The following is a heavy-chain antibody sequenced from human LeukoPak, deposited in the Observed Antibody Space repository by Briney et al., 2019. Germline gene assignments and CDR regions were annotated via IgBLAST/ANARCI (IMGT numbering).Heavy chain of an antibody. CDR2: IYTSGST. D-gene: IGHD6-13*01. CDR3: ASEGIAAAGTFDY. CDR1: GGSISSYY. V-gene: IGHV4-4*07. J-gene: IGHJ4*02. Sequence: PSETLSLTCTVSGGSISSYYWSWIRQPAGKGLEWIGRIYTSGSTNYNPFLKSRVTISVDPSKNQFSLKLTSVTAADTAVYYCASEGIAAAGTFDYWGQGTLVTVSS.